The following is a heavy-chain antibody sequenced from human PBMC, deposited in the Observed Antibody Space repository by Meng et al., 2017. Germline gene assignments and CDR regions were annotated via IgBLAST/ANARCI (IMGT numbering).Heavy chain of an antibody. J-gene: IGHJ5*02. CDR2: IYSGGST. CDR3: ARESMYNWFDP. CDR1: GFTVSSNY. Sequence: EVQLVGSGGGLVQPGGYLRLACAASGFTVSSNYMSWVRQAPGKGLEWVSVIYSGGSTYYADSVKGRFTISRDNSKNTLYLQMNSLRAEDTAVYYCARESMYNWFDPWGQGTLVTVSS. D-gene: IGHD6-6*01. V-gene: IGHV3-66*02.